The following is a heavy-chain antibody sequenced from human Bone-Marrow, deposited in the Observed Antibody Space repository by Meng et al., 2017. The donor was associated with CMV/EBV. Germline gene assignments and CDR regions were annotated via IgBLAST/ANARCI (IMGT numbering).Heavy chain of an antibody. V-gene: IGHV3-74*01. J-gene: IGHJ4*02. D-gene: IGHD5-12*01. CDR2: INSDGSTT. CDR1: GFAFSSHW. Sequence: GGSLRLSCAGSGFAFSSHWMRWVRQAPGKGLVWVSRINSDGSTTSYADSVKGRFTISRDNAKNTLYLQMNSLRAEDTAVYYCAREPLDATSVDYWGQGTLVTVSS. CDR3: AREPLDATSVDY.